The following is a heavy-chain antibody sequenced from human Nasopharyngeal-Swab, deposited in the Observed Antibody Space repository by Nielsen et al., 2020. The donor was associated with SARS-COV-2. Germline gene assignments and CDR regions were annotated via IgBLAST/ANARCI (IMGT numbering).Heavy chain of an antibody. CDR3: ARTPYGDYSDY. Sequence: SGPTLVKPTQPLTLTCTFSGLSLTTSEMCVSWIRQPQGKALEWLALIDWDDNKYYSTSLKTRLTISKDTSKNQVVLTITNMDPVDTATYYCARTPYGDYSDYWGQGTLVTVSS. V-gene: IGHV2-70*01. J-gene: IGHJ4*02. CDR2: IDWDDNK. D-gene: IGHD4-17*01. CDR1: GLSLTTSEMC.